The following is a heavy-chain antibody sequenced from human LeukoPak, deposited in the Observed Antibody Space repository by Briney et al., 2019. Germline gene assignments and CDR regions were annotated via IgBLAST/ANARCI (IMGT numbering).Heavy chain of an antibody. CDR1: GGSISSYY. Sequence: PSETLSLTCTVSGGSISSYYWSWIRQPPGKGLEWIGYIYHSGSTNYNPSLKSRVTISVDTSKNQFSLKLSSVTAADTAVYYCARETMVRGVITDDYWGQGTLVAVSS. V-gene: IGHV4-59*01. J-gene: IGHJ4*02. CDR2: IYHSGST. CDR3: ARETMVRGVITDDY. D-gene: IGHD3-10*01.